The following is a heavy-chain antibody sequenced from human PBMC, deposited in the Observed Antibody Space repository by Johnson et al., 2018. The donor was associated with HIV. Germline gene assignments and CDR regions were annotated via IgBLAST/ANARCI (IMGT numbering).Heavy chain of an antibody. CDR1: VFTFSSYG. CDR3: ARDFVAFGECTAFDI. Sequence: VQLVESGGGLVQPGGSLSFSCAVSVFTFSSYGMAWVRQAPGKGLEWVSGLNWNGGSTGYADSVKGRFTISRDNAKNSLYLQMNSLRAEDTALYYCARDFVAFGECTAFDIWGQGTMVTVSS. D-gene: IGHD3-10*01. J-gene: IGHJ3*02. V-gene: IGHV3-20*04. CDR2: LNWNGGST.